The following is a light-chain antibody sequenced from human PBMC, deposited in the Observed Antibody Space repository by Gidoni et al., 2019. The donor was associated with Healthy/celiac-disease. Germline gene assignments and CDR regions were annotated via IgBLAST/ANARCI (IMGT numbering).Light chain of an antibody. CDR3: QQYDNLPSFT. CDR1: QDIRNY. CDR2: DAS. Sequence: DTQMTEPPSSLSASVGDRVTITCQASQDIRNYLNWYQQKPGKAPKLLIYDASNLETGVPSRFSGSGSGTDFTFTISSLQPEDIATYYCQQYDNLPSFTFGPGTKVDIK. V-gene: IGKV1-33*01. J-gene: IGKJ3*01.